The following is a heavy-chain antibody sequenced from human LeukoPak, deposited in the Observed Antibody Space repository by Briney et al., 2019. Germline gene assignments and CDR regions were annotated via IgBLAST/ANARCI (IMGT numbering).Heavy chain of an antibody. CDR1: GFTFSSYA. CDR3: AKSLFTSATGTGRAFHI. V-gene: IGHV3-23*01. CDR2: ISGSGGST. Sequence: GGSLRLSCAASGFTFSSYAMSWVRQAPGKGLEWVSAISGSGGSTYYADTVKGRFTISRDNSKNTLYLQMNSLRAEDTAEYYCAKSLFTSATGTGRAFHIWGQGTMVTVSS. D-gene: IGHD1-1*01. J-gene: IGHJ3*02.